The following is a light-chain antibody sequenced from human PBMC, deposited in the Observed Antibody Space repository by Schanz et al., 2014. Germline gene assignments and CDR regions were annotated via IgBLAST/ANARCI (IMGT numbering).Light chain of an antibody. CDR2: GAS. Sequence: EIVMTQSPATLSVSPGERATLSCRASQSVSNNLAWYQQKPGQTPRLLIYGASTRATGIPAKFSGSGSGTEFTLTISSLQPDDFATYYCQQYNSYSWTFGQGTKVEIK. J-gene: IGKJ1*01. CDR1: QSVSNN. V-gene: IGKV3-15*01. CDR3: QQYNSYSWT.